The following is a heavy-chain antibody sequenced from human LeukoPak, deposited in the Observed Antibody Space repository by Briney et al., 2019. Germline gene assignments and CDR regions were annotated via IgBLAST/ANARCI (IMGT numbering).Heavy chain of an antibody. CDR3: ARERDYDFWSGLDY. CDR2: ISSSGSTI. CDR1: GFTVSSNY. V-gene: IGHV3-11*01. D-gene: IGHD3-3*01. J-gene: IGHJ4*02. Sequence: PGGSLRLSCAASGFTVSSNYMSWIRQAPGKGLEWVSYISSSGSTIYYADSVKGRFTISRDNAKNSLYLQMNSLRAEDTAVYYCARERDYDFWSGLDYWGQGTLVTVSS.